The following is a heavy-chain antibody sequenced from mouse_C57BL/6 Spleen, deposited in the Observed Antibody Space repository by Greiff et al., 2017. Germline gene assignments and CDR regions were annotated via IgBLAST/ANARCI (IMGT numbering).Heavy chain of an antibody. CDR2: IDPEDGDT. D-gene: IGHD2-2*01. J-gene: IGHJ1*03. CDR1: GFNFKDYY. V-gene: IGHV14-1*01. CDR3: TALYGYDLRFEG. Sequence: EVQLQQSGAELVRPGASVKLSCTASGFNFKDYYMHWVKQRPEQGLEWIGRIDPEDGDTEYAPKFQGKATMTADTSSNTAYLQLSSLTSEDAAVYYCTALYGYDLRFEGWGTGTTVTVAS.